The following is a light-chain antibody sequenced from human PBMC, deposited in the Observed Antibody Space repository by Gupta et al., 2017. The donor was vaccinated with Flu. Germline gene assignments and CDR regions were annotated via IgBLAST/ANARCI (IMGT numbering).Light chain of an antibody. CDR3: QQDDSAPLN. V-gene: IGKV4-1*01. CDR1: RSVFYSSNNKNY. Sequence: DIVMTQSPDSLAVSLGERATINCKSSRSVFYSSNNKNYLAWYQQKPGQPPKVVIYWASTRESGVPDRFSGSGSGTDFTLTISSLQAEDVAVYYCQQDDSAPLNFGGRTKVEIK. J-gene: IGKJ4*01. CDR2: WAS.